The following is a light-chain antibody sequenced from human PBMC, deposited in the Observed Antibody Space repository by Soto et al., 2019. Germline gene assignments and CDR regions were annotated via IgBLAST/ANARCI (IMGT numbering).Light chain of an antibody. J-gene: IGKJ1*01. Sequence: EIVMTQSPATLSVSPGERATLSCRASQSVSSNLAWYQQKPGQAPWLLIYGASTRATGIPARFSGSGSGTEFTLTISSLQSEDFAVYYCQQYHSFSTFGQGTKVEIK. CDR3: QQYHSFST. CDR2: GAS. CDR1: QSVSSN. V-gene: IGKV3-15*01.